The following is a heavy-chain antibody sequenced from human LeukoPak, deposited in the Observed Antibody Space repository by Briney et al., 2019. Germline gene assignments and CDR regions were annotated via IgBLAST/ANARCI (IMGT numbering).Heavy chain of an antibody. J-gene: IGHJ4*02. D-gene: IGHD1-1*01. Sequence: PGGSLGLSCAASGLTFSSYSMNWVRQAPGKGLEWVSSISSSSGTIYYADSVKGRFTISRDSAKNSLYLQLNSLRAEDTAVYYCARGMYPTGGWGQGTLVTVSS. CDR3: ARGMYPTGG. CDR1: GLTFSSYS. V-gene: IGHV3-48*01. CDR2: ISSSSGTI.